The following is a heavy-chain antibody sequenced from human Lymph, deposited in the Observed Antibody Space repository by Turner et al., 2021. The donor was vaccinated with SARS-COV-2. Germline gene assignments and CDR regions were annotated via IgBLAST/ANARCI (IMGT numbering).Heavy chain of an antibody. CDR1: VFTFSSYA. V-gene: IGHV3-23*01. D-gene: IGHD3-22*01. CDR3: AKNEMAMIVVVITLFDY. J-gene: IGHJ4*02. CDR2: MSGSGGST. Sequence: EVQLLESGGGLVQPGWSLRLSCAASVFTFSSYAMSWVRQAPGKGLEWVSAMSGSGGSTYYADSVKGRFTITRDNSKNTLYLQMNSLRAEDTAVYYCAKNEMAMIVVVITLFDYWGQGTLVTVSS.